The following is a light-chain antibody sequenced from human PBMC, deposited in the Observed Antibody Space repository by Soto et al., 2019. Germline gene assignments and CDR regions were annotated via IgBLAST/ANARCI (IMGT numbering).Light chain of an antibody. J-gene: IGLJ2*01. CDR3: QSYASSLSVV. V-gene: IGLV1-40*01. Sequence: QSVLTQPPSVSGTPGQRVTNSCTGSSSNIGAGYDVHWYQQLPGTAPKLLIYGNSNRPSRVPDRLSGSKSGTSAYLAITGLQPEDEAEYYCQSYASSLSVVSGGGTKLTVL. CDR1: SSNIGAGYD. CDR2: GNS.